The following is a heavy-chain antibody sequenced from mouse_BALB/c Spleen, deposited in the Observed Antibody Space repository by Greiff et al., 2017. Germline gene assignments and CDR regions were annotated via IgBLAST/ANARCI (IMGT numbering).Heavy chain of an antibody. V-gene: IGHV5-9-4*01. J-gene: IGHJ4*01. CDR1: GFTFSSYA. D-gene: IGHD2-14*01. Sequence: EVNVVESGGGLVKPGGSLKLSCAASGFTFSSYAMSWVRQSPEKRLEWVAEISSGGSYTYYPDTVTGRFTISRDNAKNTLYLEMSSLRSEDTAMYYCARDGGYDGDRDYWGQGTSVTVSS. CDR2: ISSGGSYT. CDR3: ARDGGYDGDRDY.